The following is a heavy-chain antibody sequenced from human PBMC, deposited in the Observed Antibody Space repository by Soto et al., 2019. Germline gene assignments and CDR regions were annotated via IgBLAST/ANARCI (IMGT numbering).Heavy chain of an antibody. V-gene: IGHV1-69*06. CDR3: ASKFRNDYGEGLTAFDY. CDR1: GGTFSSYA. CDR2: IIPIFGTA. Sequence: SVKVSCKASGGTFSSYAISWVRQAPGQGLEWMGGIIPIFGTANYAQKFQGRVTITADKSTSTAYMELSSLRSEDTAVYYCASKFRNDYGEGLTAFDYWGQGTLVTVSS. J-gene: IGHJ4*02. D-gene: IGHD4-17*01.